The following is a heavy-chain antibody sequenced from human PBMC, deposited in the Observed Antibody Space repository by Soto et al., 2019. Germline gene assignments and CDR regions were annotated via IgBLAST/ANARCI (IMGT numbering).Heavy chain of an antibody. CDR3: AKTKFRGVVVNV. J-gene: IGHJ6*02. CDR1: GFTFSSYA. V-gene: IGHV3-23*01. D-gene: IGHD3-10*01. CDR2: ISNSGNT. Sequence: GGSLRLSCAASGFTFSSYAMYWVRQAPGKGLEWVSTISNSGNTYYADSVEGRFTISRDNSKNTLYLQMNSLRAEDTAVYYCAKTKFRGVVVNVWGQGTTVTVSS.